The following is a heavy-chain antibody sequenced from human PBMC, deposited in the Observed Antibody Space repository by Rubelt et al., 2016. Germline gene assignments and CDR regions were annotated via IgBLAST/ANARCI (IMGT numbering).Heavy chain of an antibody. CDR3: ARDSDGYES. D-gene: IGHD2-2*03. V-gene: IGHV3-7*03. CDR2: IKQDGSEK. Sequence: VRQAPGKGLEWVSNIKQDGSEKYYVDSVKGRFTISRDNAKNSLYLQMNSLGADDTAIYYCARDSDGYESWGQGSLVIVSS. J-gene: IGHJ5*02.